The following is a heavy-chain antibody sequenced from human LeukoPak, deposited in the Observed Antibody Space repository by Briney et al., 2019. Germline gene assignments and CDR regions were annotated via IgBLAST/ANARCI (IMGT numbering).Heavy chain of an antibody. CDR1: GGSISSSSYY. J-gene: IGHJ5*02. CDR3: AGPYSPSPVAGTDGWFDP. D-gene: IGHD6-19*01. V-gene: IGHV4-39*01. CDR2: IYYSGST. Sequence: PSETLSLTCTVSGGSISSSSYYWGWIRQPPGKGLEWIGSIYYSGSTYYNPSLKSRVTISVDTSKNQFSLKLSSVTAADTAVYYCAGPYSPSPVAGTDGWFDPWGQGTLVTVSS.